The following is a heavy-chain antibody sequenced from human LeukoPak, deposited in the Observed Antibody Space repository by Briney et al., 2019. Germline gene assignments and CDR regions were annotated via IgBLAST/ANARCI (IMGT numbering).Heavy chain of an antibody. Sequence: PGGSLRPSCEASGFTFRSFNFHWRRQAPGKGLEWVSFISSSSSSIYYADSVKGRFTISRDNAKNSLYLQVNSLRAEDTAVYYRARDQGSRWLAYLGEGTLVTVSS. CDR1: GFTFRSFN. D-gene: IGHD6-13*01. CDR3: ARDQGSRWLAY. CDR2: ISSSSSSI. V-gene: IGHV3-21*01. J-gene: IGHJ4*02.